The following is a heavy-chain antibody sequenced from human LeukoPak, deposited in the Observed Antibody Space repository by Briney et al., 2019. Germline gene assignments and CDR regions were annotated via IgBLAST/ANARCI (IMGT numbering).Heavy chain of an antibody. CDR2: IKHDGSEK. V-gene: IGHV3-7*01. D-gene: IGHD3-16*01. Sequence: GGSLRLSCAASGFSFNSDWMDWVRQAPGKGLEWVANIKHDGSEKNYLDSVKGRFTTSRDNAQNSLYLQMNGLRVEDTAVYYCTRRLDDWGQGTLVTVSS. CDR3: TRRLDD. J-gene: IGHJ4*02. CDR1: GFSFNSDW.